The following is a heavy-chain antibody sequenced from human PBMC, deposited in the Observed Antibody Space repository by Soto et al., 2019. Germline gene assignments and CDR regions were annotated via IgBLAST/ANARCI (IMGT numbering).Heavy chain of an antibody. CDR1: GFTFSSYS. V-gene: IGHV3-48*02. Sequence: GGSLRLSCAASGFTFSSYSMNWVRQAPGKGLEWVSYISSSSSTIYYADSVKGRFTISRDNAKNSLYLQMNSLRDEDTAVYYCARDARGGYDILTGYPNHFDYWGQGTLVTVSS. D-gene: IGHD3-9*01. CDR2: ISSSSSTI. J-gene: IGHJ4*02. CDR3: ARDARGGYDILTGYPNHFDY.